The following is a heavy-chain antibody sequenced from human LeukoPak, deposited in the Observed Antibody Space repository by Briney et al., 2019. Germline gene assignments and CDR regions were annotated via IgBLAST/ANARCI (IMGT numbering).Heavy chain of an antibody. CDR3: AKALGYCSSTSCYTRAAPPRYFDY. J-gene: IGHJ4*02. V-gene: IGHV3-23*01. Sequence: GGSLRLSCAASGFTFSSYAMSWVRQAPGKGLEWVSAISGSGGSTYYADSVKGRFTISRDNSKNTLYLQMNSLRAEDTAVYYCAKALGYCSSTSCYTRAAPPRYFDYWGQGILVTVSS. D-gene: IGHD2-2*02. CDR1: GFTFSSYA. CDR2: ISGSGGST.